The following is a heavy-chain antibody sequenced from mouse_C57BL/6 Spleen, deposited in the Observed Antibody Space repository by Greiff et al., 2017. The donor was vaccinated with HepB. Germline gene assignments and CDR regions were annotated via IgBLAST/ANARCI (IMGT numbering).Heavy chain of an antibody. CDR2: IDPSDSYT. V-gene: IGHV1-69*01. Sequence: VQLQQSGAELVMPGASVKLSCKASGYTFTSYWMHWVKQRPGQGLEWIGEIDPSDSYTNYNQKFKGKSTLTVDKSSSTAYMQLSSLTSEDSAVYYCASGPTVVAGHFDYWGQGTTLTVSS. CDR3: ASGPTVVAGHFDY. D-gene: IGHD1-1*01. CDR1: GYTFTSYW. J-gene: IGHJ2*01.